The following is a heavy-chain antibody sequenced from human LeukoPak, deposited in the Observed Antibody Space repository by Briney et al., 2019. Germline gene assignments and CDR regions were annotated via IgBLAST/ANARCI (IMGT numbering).Heavy chain of an antibody. J-gene: IGHJ4*02. Sequence: GGSLRLSCAASGFTFSSYSMNWVRQAPGKGLEWVSSISSSSSYIYYADSVKGRFTISRDNSKNTLYLQMNSLRAEDTAVYYCARGGGGDYVWGSYRYTVFDYWGQGTLVTVSS. CDR2: ISSSSSYI. V-gene: IGHV3-21*01. CDR1: GFTFSSYS. CDR3: ARGGGGDYVWGSYRYTVFDY. D-gene: IGHD3-16*02.